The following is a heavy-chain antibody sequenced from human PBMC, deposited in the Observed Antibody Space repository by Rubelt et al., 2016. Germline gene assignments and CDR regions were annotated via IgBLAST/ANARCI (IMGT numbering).Heavy chain of an antibody. J-gene: IGHJ4*02. CDR3: ARDFSWSFDY. V-gene: IGHV3-48*04. D-gene: IGHD6-13*01. CDR2: IRSSSGSI. Sequence: EVQLVESGGGLVQPGGSLRLSCAASGFSFNTYSMNWVRQAPGKGLEWVSYIRSSSGSIHYADSVKGRFTISGDSAKNSLYLQMNSLRAEDTAVYFCARDFSWSFDYWGQGTLVTVSS. CDR1: GFSFNTYS.